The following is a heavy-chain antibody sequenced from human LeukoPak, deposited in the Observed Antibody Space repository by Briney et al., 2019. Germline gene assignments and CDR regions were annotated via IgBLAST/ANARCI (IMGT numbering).Heavy chain of an antibody. CDR1: GYAFTSHG. Sequence: ASVKVSCKPFGYAFTSHGFTWVRQAPGQGLEWMGWISTYDDKTDYARNFQGRVTMTIDASTSTAYMEVRSLRSDDTAVYYCARVSGTWGYFYMDVWAKGSTVTVSS. V-gene: IGHV1-18*01. J-gene: IGHJ6*03. CDR3: ARVSGTWGYFYMDV. CDR2: ISTYDDKT. D-gene: IGHD1-1*01.